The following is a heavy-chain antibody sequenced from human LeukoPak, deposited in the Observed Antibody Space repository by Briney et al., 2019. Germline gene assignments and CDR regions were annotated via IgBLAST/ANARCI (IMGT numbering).Heavy chain of an antibody. V-gene: IGHV3-53*01. CDR3: MTAAGYNFGQY. Sequence: GGSLRLSCVASGFPFSSYWMNWVRQAPGKGLEWVSALYIGGNTYYADSVRGRFTISRDNSKNTLYLQMNSLRAEDTAIYYCMTAAGYNFGQYWGQGTLVTVSS. CDR1: GFPFSSYW. J-gene: IGHJ4*02. D-gene: IGHD5-18*01. CDR2: LYIGGNT.